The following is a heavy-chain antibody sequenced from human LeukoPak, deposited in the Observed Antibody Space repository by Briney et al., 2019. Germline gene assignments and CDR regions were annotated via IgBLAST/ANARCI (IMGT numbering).Heavy chain of an antibody. J-gene: IGHJ4*02. D-gene: IGHD3-9*01. CDR2: IVVGSGNT. V-gene: IGHV1-58*01. CDR1: GFTFTSSA. Sequence: SVKVSCKASGFTFTSSAVQWVRQARGQRLEWIGWIVVGSGNTNYAQKFQERVTITRDMSTSTAYMELSSLRSEDTAVYYCAADPTYYDILTGYYSFDYWGQGTMVTVSS. CDR3: AADPTYYDILTGYYSFDY.